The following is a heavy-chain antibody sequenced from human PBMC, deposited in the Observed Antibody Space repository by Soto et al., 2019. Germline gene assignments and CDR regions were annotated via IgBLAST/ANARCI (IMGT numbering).Heavy chain of an antibody. V-gene: IGHV3-30*18. J-gene: IGHJ4*02. D-gene: IGHD6-19*01. CDR1: GFTFSSYG. CDR3: AKDRVAVAGYEFDY. CDR2: ISYDGSNK. Sequence: ESGGGVVQPGRSLRLSCAASGFTFSSYGMHWVRQAPGKGLEWVAVISYDGSNKYYADSVKGRFTISRDNSKNTLYLQMNSLRAEDTAVYYCAKDRVAVAGYEFDYWGQGTLVTVSS.